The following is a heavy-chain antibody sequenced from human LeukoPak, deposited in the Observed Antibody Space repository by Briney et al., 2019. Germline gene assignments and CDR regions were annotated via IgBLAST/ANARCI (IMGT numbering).Heavy chain of an antibody. D-gene: IGHD1-14*01. CDR3: ARTLHNRQFFDN. CDR2: IYYTGST. V-gene: IGHV4-59*08. CDR1: GGSISSYY. Sequence: PSETLSLTCTVSGGSISSYYCSWSRKPPGKGLEWIAYIYYTGSTNNNPSLKSRVTISVDTSKNQFSLKLSSVTAADTALYYCARTLHNRQFFDNWGQGTLVTVSS. J-gene: IGHJ4*02.